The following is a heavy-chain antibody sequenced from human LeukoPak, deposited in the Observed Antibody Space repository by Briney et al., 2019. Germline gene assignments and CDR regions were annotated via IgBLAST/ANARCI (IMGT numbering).Heavy chain of an antibody. CDR2: VYYTGST. V-gene: IGHV4-59*02. D-gene: IGHD6-19*01. Sequence: SETLSLTCTVSGGSVSGYYWSWIRQPPGKGLEWIGYVYYTGSTNYNPSLKSRVTISVDTSKNQFSLKLSSVTAADTAVYYCARVRSGHGGYYFDYWGQGTLVTVSS. CDR1: GGSVSGYY. CDR3: ARVRSGHGGYYFDY. J-gene: IGHJ4*02.